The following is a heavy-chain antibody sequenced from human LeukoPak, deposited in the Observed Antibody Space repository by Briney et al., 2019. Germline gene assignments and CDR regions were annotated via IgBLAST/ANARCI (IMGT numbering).Heavy chain of an antibody. Sequence: GGSLRLSCAASGFTFSDHYMDWVRQAPGKGLEWVGRIKSKTDGGTTDYAAPVKGRFTISRDDSKNTLYLQMNSLKTEDTALYYCTADSNVDTGYWGQGTLVTVSS. CDR2: IKSKTDGGTT. J-gene: IGHJ4*02. CDR1: GFTFSDHY. D-gene: IGHD5-18*01. CDR3: TADSNVDTGY. V-gene: IGHV3-15*01.